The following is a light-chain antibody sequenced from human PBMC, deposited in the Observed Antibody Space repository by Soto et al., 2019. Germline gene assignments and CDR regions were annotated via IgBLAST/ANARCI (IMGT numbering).Light chain of an antibody. CDR2: AAS. Sequence: DIQVTQSPSAMSASVGDRVTITCRANQDISTYLGWFQQRPGEVPKRLSYAASTLESGVPSRFSGSASGTEFTLTISSLQPEDFATYYCLQHKTYPRTFGRGT. J-gene: IGKJ1*01. CDR3: LQHKTYPRT. V-gene: IGKV1-17*03. CDR1: QDISTY.